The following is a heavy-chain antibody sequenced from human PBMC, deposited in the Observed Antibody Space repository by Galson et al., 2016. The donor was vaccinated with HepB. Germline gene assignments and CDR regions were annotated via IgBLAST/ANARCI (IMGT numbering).Heavy chain of an antibody. Sequence: SVKVSCKASGYTFTSYGISWVRQAPGQGLEWMGWISGYNGNTNYAQKFQGRVTMTTDTSTTTAFMELRSLRSDDTAVYFCARDPYFDLLTGYYRDYSYFYDVDVWGQGTTVTVS. CDR3: ARDPYFDLLTGYYRDYSYFYDVDV. CDR2: ISGYNGNT. V-gene: IGHV1-18*01. D-gene: IGHD3-9*01. J-gene: IGHJ6*02. CDR1: GYTFTSYG.